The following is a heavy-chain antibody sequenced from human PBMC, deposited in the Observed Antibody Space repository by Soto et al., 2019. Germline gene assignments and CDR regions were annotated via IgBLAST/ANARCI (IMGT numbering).Heavy chain of an antibody. Sequence: GGSLRLSCAASGFSFRNVWMSWVRQAPGKGLEWVGHIISQGDGGTRDYAAPVKGRFTISRDDSKNTLFLQMNSLKNEDTAVYFCTTDLQAYCDGTTCYAGNYYYDDMDVWGQGTTVTVSS. CDR2: IISQGDGGTR. CDR3: TTDLQAYCDGTTCYAGNYYYDDMDV. J-gene: IGHJ6*02. D-gene: IGHD2-2*01. V-gene: IGHV3-15*01. CDR1: GFSFRNVW.